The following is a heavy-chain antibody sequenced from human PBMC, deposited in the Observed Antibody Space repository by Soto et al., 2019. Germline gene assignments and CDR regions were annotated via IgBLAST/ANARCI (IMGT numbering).Heavy chain of an antibody. Sequence: EASVKVSCKASGYTFTSYGISWVRQAPGQGLEWMGWISAYNGNTNYAQKLQGRVTMTTDTSTSTAYMELRSLRSDDTAVYYCARCGLYYDFWSGYRETNWFDPWGQGTLVTVSS. V-gene: IGHV1-18*01. CDR2: ISAYNGNT. J-gene: IGHJ5*02. CDR1: GYTFTSYG. D-gene: IGHD3-3*01. CDR3: ARCGLYYDFWSGYRETNWFDP.